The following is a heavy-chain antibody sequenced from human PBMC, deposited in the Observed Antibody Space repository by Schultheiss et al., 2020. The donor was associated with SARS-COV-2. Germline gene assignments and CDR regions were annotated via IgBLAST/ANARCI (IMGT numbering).Heavy chain of an antibody. J-gene: IGHJ4*02. D-gene: IGHD5-18*01. CDR2: IYYSGST. CDR3: AGSGYRYGARW. Sequence: SETLSLTCTVSGGSITTYYWSWFRQPPGKGLEWIGYIYYSGSTNYNPSLKSRVITSVDTYKNQFSLKLSSVTAADTAVYCCAGSGYRYGARWWGQGTLVTVSS. CDR1: GGSITTYY. V-gene: IGHV4-59*01.